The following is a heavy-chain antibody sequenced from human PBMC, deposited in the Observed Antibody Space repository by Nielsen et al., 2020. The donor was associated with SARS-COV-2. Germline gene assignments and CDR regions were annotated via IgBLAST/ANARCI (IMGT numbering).Heavy chain of an antibody. D-gene: IGHD2-2*02. V-gene: IGHV4-4*02. CDR1: GGSVSSNDW. CDR2: VSHSGST. CDR3: ARGDLVVVPSPLLGLGPIFYYFCLDV. Sequence: SETLSLTCAVSGGSVSSNDWWTWVRQSPGKGLEWIGEVSHSGSTNYNPSLKSRVTMSVDTSKNQFSLRLTSVSAADTAVYFCARGDLVVVPSPLLGLGPIFYYFCLDVWGKGTTVIVSS. J-gene: IGHJ6*03.